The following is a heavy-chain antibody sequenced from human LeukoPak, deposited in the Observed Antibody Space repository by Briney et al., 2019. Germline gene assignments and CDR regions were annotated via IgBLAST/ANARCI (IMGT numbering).Heavy chain of an antibody. CDR2: IWYDGSNK. CDR3: ARDSSSSWYRDFDY. J-gene: IGHJ4*02. D-gene: IGHD6-13*01. Sequence: PGGSLRLSCAASGFTFSSYAMSWVRQAPGKGLEWVAVIWYDGSNKYYADSVKGRFTISRDNSKNTLYLQMNSLRAEDTAVYYCARDSSSSWYRDFDYWGQGTLVTVSS. V-gene: IGHV3-33*08. CDR1: GFTFSSYA.